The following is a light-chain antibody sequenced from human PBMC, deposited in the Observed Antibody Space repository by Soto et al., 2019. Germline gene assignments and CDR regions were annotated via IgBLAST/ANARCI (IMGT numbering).Light chain of an antibody. CDR3: QDYNNWPPDRT. J-gene: IGKJ1*01. Sequence: EIVMTQSPATLSVSPGERATLSCRASQSVGSNLAWYQQKPGQDPRLLIYGASTRATGIPARFSGSGSGTEFTLTISSLQSEDFAVYFCQDYNNWPPDRTFGQGTKVEIK. CDR1: QSVGSN. CDR2: GAS. V-gene: IGKV3-15*01.